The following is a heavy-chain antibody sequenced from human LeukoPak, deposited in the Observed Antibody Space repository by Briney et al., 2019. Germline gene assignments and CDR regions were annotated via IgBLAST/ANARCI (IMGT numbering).Heavy chain of an antibody. D-gene: IGHD6-13*01. V-gene: IGHV4-39*07. J-gene: IGHJ6*03. CDR3: ARSGIATIWYYYYMDV. CDR1: GGSISSSSYY. CDR2: IYTSGST. Sequence: PSETLSLTCTVSGGSISSSSYYWGWIRQPPGKGLEWIGRIYTSGSTNYNPSLKSRVTMSVDTSKNQFSLKLSSVTAADTAVYYCARSGIATIWYYYYMDVWGKGTTVTISS.